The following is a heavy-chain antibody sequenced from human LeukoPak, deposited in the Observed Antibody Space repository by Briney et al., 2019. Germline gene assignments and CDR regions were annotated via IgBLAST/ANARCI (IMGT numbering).Heavy chain of an antibody. CDR2: IYYSGST. J-gene: IGHJ5*02. D-gene: IGHD3-3*01. V-gene: IGHV4-59*08. CDR3: ARLKDTYYDFWSGYSWFDP. Sequence: PSETLSLTCTVSGGSISSYCWSWIRQPPGKGLEWIGYIYYSGSTNYNPSLKSRVTISVDTSKNQFSLKLSSVTAADTAVYYCARLKDTYYDFWSGYSWFDPWGQGTLVTVSS. CDR1: GGSISSYC.